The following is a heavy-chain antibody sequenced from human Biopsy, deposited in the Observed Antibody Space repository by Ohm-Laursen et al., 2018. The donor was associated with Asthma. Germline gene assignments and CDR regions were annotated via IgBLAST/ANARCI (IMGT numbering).Heavy chain of an antibody. V-gene: IGHV1-3*01. CDR2: INAGNGNT. D-gene: IGHD3-9*01. Sequence: SVKVSCKASGGMFGNYAISWVRQAPGQRLEWMGWINAGNGNTKYSQKFQGRVTISRDTSASTAYMDLSSLRSEDTAVYYCARTYYDFLTGQVIDAFAIWGQGTMVTVSS. CDR1: GGMFGNYA. J-gene: IGHJ3*02. CDR3: ARTYYDFLTGQVIDAFAI.